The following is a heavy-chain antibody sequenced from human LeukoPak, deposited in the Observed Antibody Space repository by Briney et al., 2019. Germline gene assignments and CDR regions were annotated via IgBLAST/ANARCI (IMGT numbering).Heavy chain of an antibody. J-gene: IGHJ4*02. CDR2: ISYDGSNK. CDR3: ASRLEDGSGSYGY. V-gene: IGHV3-30*03. D-gene: IGHD3-10*01. Sequence: SGRSLRLSCAASGFTFSSYGMHWVRQAPGKGLEWVAVISYDGSNKYYADSVKGRFTISRDNSKNTLYLQMNSLRAEDTAVYYCASRLEDGSGSYGYWGQGTLVTVSS. CDR1: GFTFSSYG.